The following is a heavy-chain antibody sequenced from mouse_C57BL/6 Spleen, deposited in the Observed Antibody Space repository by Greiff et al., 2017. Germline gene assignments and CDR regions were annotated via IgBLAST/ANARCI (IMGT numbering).Heavy chain of an antibody. CDR3: ARGGAYYGSSYWYFDV. Sequence: QVQLQQSGPELVKPGASVKISCKASGYAFSSSWMNWVKQRPGKGLERIGRIYPGDGDTNYNGKFKGKATLTADKSSSTAYMQLSSLTSEDSAVYFCARGGAYYGSSYWYFDVWGTGTTVTVSS. V-gene: IGHV1-82*01. CDR2: IYPGDGDT. D-gene: IGHD1-1*01. CDR1: GYAFSSSW. J-gene: IGHJ1*03.